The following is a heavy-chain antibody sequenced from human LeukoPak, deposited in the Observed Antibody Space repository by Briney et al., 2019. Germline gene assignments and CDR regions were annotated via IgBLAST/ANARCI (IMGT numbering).Heavy chain of an antibody. CDR2: ITIRATSI. Sequence: GGSLRLSCAVSGFNFSTYEMNWVRQARGKGVEWLSYITIRATSIYYAVSVKGRFTISRHNAKNSLFLQMNSLGAEGTAVYFCARNKALNCWGQGTPVIVSS. CDR1: GFNFSTYE. J-gene: IGHJ4*02. V-gene: IGHV3-48*03. CDR3: ARNKALNC. D-gene: IGHD1/OR15-1a*01.